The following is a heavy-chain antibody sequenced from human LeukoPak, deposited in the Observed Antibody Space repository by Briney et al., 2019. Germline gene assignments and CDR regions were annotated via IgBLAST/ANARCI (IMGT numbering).Heavy chain of an antibody. CDR3: ARDAAHSAGVYDY. J-gene: IGHJ4*02. CDR1: GAAITSAY. V-gene: IGHV4-59*13. CDR2: GFYSGVT. D-gene: IGHD2-21*01. Sequence: SETLSLTCSVSGAAITSAYWSWIRQSPGKGLEWIAYGFYSGVTNYSPSLKSRVTIAVDTSKNHCSLEVTSVTAADTAVYYCARDAAHSAGVYDYWGRGILVTVSS.